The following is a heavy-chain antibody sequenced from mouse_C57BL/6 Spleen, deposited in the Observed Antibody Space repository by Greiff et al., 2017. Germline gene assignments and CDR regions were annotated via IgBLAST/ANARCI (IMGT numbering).Heavy chain of an antibody. CDR1: GYTFTDYY. V-gene: IGHV1-76*01. J-gene: IGHJ4*01. CDR2: IYPGSGNT. D-gene: IGHD1-1*02. CDR3: ARSGGNPYYYAMDY. Sequence: QVQLQQSGAELVRPGASVKLSCKASGYTFTDYYINWVKQRPGQGLEWIARIYPGSGNTYYNEKFKGKATLTAEKSSSTAYMQLSSLTSDDSAVYFCARSGGNPYYYAMDYWGQGTSVTGSS.